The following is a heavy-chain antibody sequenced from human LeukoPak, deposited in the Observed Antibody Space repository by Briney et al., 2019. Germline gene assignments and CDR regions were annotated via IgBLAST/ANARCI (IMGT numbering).Heavy chain of an antibody. J-gene: IGHJ3*02. CDR1: GGSISSGGYY. CDR2: IYYSGST. V-gene: IGHV4-31*03. CDR3: ARVIDDYVWGSYRSPDAFDI. D-gene: IGHD3-16*02. Sequence: SQTLSLTCTVSGGSISSGGYYWSWIRQHPGKGLEWIGYIYYSGSTYYNPSLKSRVTISVDTSKNQFSLKLSSVTAADTAVYYCARVIDDYVWGSYRSPDAFDIWGQGTMVTVSS.